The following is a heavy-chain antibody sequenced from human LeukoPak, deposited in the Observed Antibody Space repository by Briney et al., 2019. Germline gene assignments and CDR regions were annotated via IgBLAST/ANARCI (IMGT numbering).Heavy chain of an antibody. D-gene: IGHD5-12*01. CDR2: ISSSSSFT. CDR3: ARDAGRGYDYSQYYFDY. V-gene: IGHV3-21*01. CDR1: GFTFSSYS. J-gene: IGHJ4*02. Sequence: GGSLRLSCAASGFTFSSYSINWVRQAPGKGLEWVSSISSSSSFTYYADSVNGRFTISRDNAKNSLYLQMNSLRADDTAVYYCARDAGRGYDYSQYYFDYWGQGTLVTVSS.